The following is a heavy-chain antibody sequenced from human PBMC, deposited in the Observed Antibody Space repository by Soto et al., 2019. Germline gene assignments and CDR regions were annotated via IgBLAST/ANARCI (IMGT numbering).Heavy chain of an antibody. D-gene: IGHD6-6*01. CDR3: AKGGWYTSSSRSDC. V-gene: IGHV3-30*18. Sequence: QVQLLESGGGVVQPGTSLRLYCSASGFTLSGVDMHWVRQAPGKGLGWVAVMSYDGRNQYYADSVKGRFTVSRDSSKSTLYLQMNSLRTEDAAVYYCAKGGWYTSSSRSDCWGQGTLVTVSS. CDR1: GFTLSGVD. J-gene: IGHJ4*02. CDR2: MSYDGRNQ.